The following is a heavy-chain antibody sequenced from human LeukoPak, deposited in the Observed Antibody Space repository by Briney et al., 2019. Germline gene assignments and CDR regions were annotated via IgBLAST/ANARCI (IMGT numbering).Heavy chain of an antibody. CDR2: IIPIFGTA. Sequence: SVKVSCKASGGTFSSYAISWVRQAPGRGVEWMGGIIPIFGTANYAQKFQGRVTITADESTSTAYMELSSLRSEDTAVYYCARDRTYDFWSGRGWFDPWGQGTLVTVSS. J-gene: IGHJ5*02. V-gene: IGHV1-69*01. CDR1: GGTFSSYA. D-gene: IGHD3-3*01. CDR3: ARDRTYDFWSGRGWFDP.